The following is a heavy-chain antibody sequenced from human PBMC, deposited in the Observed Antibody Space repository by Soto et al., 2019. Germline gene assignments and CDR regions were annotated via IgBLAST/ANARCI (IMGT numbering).Heavy chain of an antibody. CDR2: IYYSGST. J-gene: IGHJ6*02. CDR3: ASWPQSMTTVTSYYYYGMDV. D-gene: IGHD4-17*01. Sequence: LSLTCTVSGGSISSGDYYWSWIRQPPGKGLEWIGYIYYSGSTYYNPSLKSRVTISVDTSKNQFSLKLSSVTAADTAVYYCASWPQSMTTVTSYYYYGMDVWGQGTTVTVSS. CDR1: GGSISSGDYY. V-gene: IGHV4-30-4*01.